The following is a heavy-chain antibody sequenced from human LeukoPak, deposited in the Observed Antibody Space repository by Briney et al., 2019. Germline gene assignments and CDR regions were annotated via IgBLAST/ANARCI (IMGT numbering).Heavy chain of an antibody. Sequence: SETLSLTCTVSGGSISSGDYYWIWIRQPPGKGLEWIAYVYYSGSTYYNPSLKSRVTMSADTSKNQLSLKLSSVTAADTAVYYCARPYYYDSRIDPWGQGILVTVSS. CDR2: VYYSGST. CDR1: GGSISSGDYY. V-gene: IGHV4-30-4*01. D-gene: IGHD3-22*01. CDR3: ARPYYYDSRIDP. J-gene: IGHJ5*02.